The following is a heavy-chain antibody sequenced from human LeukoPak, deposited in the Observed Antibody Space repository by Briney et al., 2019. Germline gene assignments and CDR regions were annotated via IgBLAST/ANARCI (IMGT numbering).Heavy chain of an antibody. CDR3: ARSGSYSGICDY. CDR2: IYVSGST. Sequence: SETLSLTCAVSSYSISSGYSWGWIRQPPGKGLEWIGNIYVSGSTYYNLSLKSRVTISIDMSKNLFSLKLISVTAADTAVYYCARSGSYSGICDYWGQGTLVTVSS. D-gene: IGHD1-26*01. V-gene: IGHV4-38-2*01. J-gene: IGHJ4*02. CDR1: SYSISSGYS.